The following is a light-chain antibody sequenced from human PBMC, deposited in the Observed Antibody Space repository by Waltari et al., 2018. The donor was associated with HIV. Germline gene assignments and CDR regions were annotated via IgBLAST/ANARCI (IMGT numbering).Light chain of an antibody. J-gene: IGKJ2*03. Sequence: EIVFTQSPATLSLSPGERATISCGASQSVSNNYLAWYQQKPGLPPRLLIYDASSRAAGIPDRFSGSGSGTDFTLNISRLETEDYAVYYCHQYGSSISYSFGQGTKLEIK. CDR2: DAS. V-gene: IGKV3D-20*01. CDR1: QSVSNNY. CDR3: HQYGSSISYS.